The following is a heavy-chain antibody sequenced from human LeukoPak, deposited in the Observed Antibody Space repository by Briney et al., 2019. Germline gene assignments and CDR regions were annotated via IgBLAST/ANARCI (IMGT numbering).Heavy chain of an antibody. CDR2: IRSKANSYAT. J-gene: IGHJ4*02. CDR3: TRRMVRGVNALDY. V-gene: IGHV3-73*01. CDR1: GFTFSGSA. D-gene: IGHD3-10*01. Sequence: GGSLRLSCAASGFTFSGSAMHWVRQASGKGLEWVGRIRSKANSYATAYAASVKGRFTISRDDSKNTAYLQMNSLKTEDTAVYYCTRRMVRGVNALDYWGQGTLVTVSS.